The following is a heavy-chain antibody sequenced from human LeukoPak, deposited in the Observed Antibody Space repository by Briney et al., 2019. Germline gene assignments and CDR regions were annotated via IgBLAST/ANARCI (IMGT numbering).Heavy chain of an antibody. CDR1: GYTFTSYD. D-gene: IGHD6-13*01. V-gene: IGHV1-8*01. CDR2: MNPNSGNT. CDR3: ARGIAAAANYYYYYMDV. J-gene: IGHJ6*03. Sequence: ASVKVSCKASGYTFTSYDINWVRQATGQGLEWMGWMNPNSGNTGYAQKFQGRVTMTRNTSISTAYMELSSLRSEDTAVYYCARGIAAAANYYYYYMDVWGKGTTVTISS.